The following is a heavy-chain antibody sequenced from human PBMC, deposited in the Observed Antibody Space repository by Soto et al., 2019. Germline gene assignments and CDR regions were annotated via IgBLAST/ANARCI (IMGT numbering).Heavy chain of an antibody. Sequence: QVQLVQSGAEVKKPGSSVKVSCKASGGTFSSYAISWVRQAPGQGLEWMGGIIPIFGTANYAQKFQGRVTITADESTSTGYMELSSLRSEDTAVYYCATGVPHLSGSYYERRYGMDVWGQGTTVTVSS. CDR3: ATGVPHLSGSYYERRYGMDV. J-gene: IGHJ6*02. CDR2: IIPIFGTA. CDR1: GGTFSSYA. D-gene: IGHD1-26*01. V-gene: IGHV1-69*01.